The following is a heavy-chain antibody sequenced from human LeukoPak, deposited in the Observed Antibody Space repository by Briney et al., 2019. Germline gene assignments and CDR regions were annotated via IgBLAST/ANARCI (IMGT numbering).Heavy chain of an antibody. CDR3: ARDSGATPNQINWFDP. CDR1: GGSINTYY. Sequence: SETLSLTCAVSGGSINTYYWAWIRQPPGKGLDWIGYFDYDGNTNYNPSLKGRVTISVDTSKTQLSLKLASVTAEDTAVYYCARDSGATPNQINWFDPWGQGTLVTVSS. CDR2: FDYDGNT. D-gene: IGHD1-26*01. J-gene: IGHJ5*02. V-gene: IGHV4-59*01.